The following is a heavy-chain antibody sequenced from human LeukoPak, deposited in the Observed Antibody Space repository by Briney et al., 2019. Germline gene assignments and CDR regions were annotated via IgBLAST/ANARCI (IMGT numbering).Heavy chain of an antibody. Sequence: PGGSLRLSCAASGFTFSSYAMSWIRQPPGKGLEWIGEINHSGSTNYNPSLRSRVTVSVHTSKNQLSLKLSSVTAADTAVYYCARQWLVSPLFDYWGQGTLVTVSS. V-gene: IGHV4-34*01. J-gene: IGHJ4*02. D-gene: IGHD6-19*01. CDR1: GFTFSSYA. CDR3: ARQWLVSPLFDY. CDR2: INHSGST.